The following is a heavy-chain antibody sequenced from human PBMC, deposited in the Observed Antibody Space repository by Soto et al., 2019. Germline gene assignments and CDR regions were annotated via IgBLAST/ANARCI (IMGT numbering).Heavy chain of an antibody. CDR1: GYTFTSYG. V-gene: IGHV1-18*04. D-gene: IGHD3-3*01. J-gene: IGHJ6*02. CDR3: ARXSITIFGVVIIDYGMDV. CDR2: ISAYNGNT. Sequence: ASVKVSCKASGYTFTSYGISWVRQAPGQGLEWMGWISAYNGNTNYAQKLQGRVTMTTDTSTSTAYMELGSLRSDDTAVYYCARXSITIFGVVIIDYGMDVWGQGTTVTVSS.